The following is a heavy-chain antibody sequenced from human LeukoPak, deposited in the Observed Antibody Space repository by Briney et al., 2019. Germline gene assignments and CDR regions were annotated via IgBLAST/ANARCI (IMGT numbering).Heavy chain of an antibody. CDR3: AREDCSGGSCTNFDC. Sequence: SETLSLTCAVYGGSFSGYYWSWIRQPPGKGLEWSGEINHSGSTNYNPSLKSRVTISVDTSKNQFSLKLSSVTAADTAVYYCAREDCSGGSCTNFDCWGQGTLVTVSS. CDR1: GGSFSGYY. CDR2: INHSGST. V-gene: IGHV4-34*01. D-gene: IGHD2-15*01. J-gene: IGHJ4*02.